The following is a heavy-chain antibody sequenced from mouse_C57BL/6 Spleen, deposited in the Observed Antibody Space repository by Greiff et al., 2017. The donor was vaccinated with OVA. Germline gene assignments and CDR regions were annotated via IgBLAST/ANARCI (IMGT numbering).Heavy chain of an antibody. CDR3: AREGFSYSNCGWYFDV. CDR2: IDPSDSNT. CDR1: GYTFPSYW. J-gene: IGHJ1*03. V-gene: IGHV1-50*01. D-gene: IGHD2-5*01. Sequence: QVQLQQPGAELVKPGASVKLSCKASGYTFPSYWMQWVKQRPGQGLEWIGEIDPSDSNTTYNQKFQGKATLTVDTSSSTAYMQLSSLTSEDSAVYYRAREGFSYSNCGWYFDVWGTGTTVTVSS.